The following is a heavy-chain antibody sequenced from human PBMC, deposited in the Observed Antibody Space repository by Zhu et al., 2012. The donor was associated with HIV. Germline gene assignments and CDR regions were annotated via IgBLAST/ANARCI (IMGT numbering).Heavy chain of an antibody. CDR3: TTRLVTTNDY. Sequence: EVQVVESGGGLVKPGGSLRLSCAASGFAFSDTWMNWVRQAPGKGLEWVGRIQRTSDGGATQYAASVKGRFSISRDDSKKTVYLQMSSLTTEDTAVYYCTTRLVTTNDYWGQGTLVTVSS. V-gene: IGHV3-15*01. J-gene: IGHJ4*02. D-gene: IGHD5-12*01. CDR2: IQRTSDGGAT. CDR1: GFAFSDTW.